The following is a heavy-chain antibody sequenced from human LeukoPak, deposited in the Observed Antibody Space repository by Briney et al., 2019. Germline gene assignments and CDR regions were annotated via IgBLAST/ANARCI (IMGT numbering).Heavy chain of an antibody. Sequence: GASVKVSCKASGYTFTNYGINWVRQAPGQGLEWMGWINPNSGGTNYAQKFQGWVTMTRDTSISTAYMELSRLRSDDTAVYYCARASGAVAIYGMDVWGQGTTVTVSS. D-gene: IGHD6-19*01. CDR1: GYTFTNYG. J-gene: IGHJ6*02. V-gene: IGHV1-2*04. CDR2: INPNSGGT. CDR3: ARASGAVAIYGMDV.